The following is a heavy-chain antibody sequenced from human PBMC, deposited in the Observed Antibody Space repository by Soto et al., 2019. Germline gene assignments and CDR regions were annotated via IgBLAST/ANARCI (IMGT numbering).Heavy chain of an antibody. CDR1: RFTFSSYA. J-gene: IGHJ5*02. D-gene: IGHD3-16*01. V-gene: IGHV3-23*01. CDR3: AKGGGASTWTNWFDP. CDR2: IGGSGGST. Sequence: EVQLLESGGGLAQPGGSLRLSCAASRFTFSSYAMNWVRQAPGKGLEWVSGIGGSGGSTFYADSVKGRFTISRENSKNTLHLQMNSLRDADPAVYYCAKGGGASTWTNWFDPWGQGTLVTVSS.